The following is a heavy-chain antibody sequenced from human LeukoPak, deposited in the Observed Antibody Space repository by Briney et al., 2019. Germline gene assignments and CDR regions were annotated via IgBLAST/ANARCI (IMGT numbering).Heavy chain of an antibody. J-gene: IGHJ6*02. D-gene: IGHD2/OR15-2a*01. CDR1: RFTFSSYS. Sequence: GGSLRLSCVASRFTFSSYSMTWVRRAPGTGLEWVSSISFGGGHIFYTDSVKGRFTIFRDDSKNSLYLEMNSLRAEDTAVYFCARIVLTPPYGMDVWGQGTTVTISS. CDR2: ISFGGGHI. CDR3: ARIVLTPPYGMDV. V-gene: IGHV3-21*01.